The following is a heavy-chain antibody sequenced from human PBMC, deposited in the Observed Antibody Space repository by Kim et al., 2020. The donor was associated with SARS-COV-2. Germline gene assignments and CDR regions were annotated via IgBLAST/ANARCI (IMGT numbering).Heavy chain of an antibody. J-gene: IGHJ4*02. V-gene: IGHV4-39*07. D-gene: IGHD3-16*01. CDR3: ARFRIYYDYVWGTDYFDY. CDR1: GGSISSSSYY. Sequence: SETLSLTCTVSGGSISSSSYYWGWIRQPPGKGLEWIGSIYYSGSTYYNPSLKSRVTISVDTSKNQFSLKLSSVTAADTAVYYCARFRIYYDYVWGTDYFDYWGQGTLVTVSS. CDR2: IYYSGST.